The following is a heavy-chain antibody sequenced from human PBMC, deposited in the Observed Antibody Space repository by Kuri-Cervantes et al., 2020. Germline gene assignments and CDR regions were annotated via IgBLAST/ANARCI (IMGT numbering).Heavy chain of an antibody. CDR1: GFTISNNY. D-gene: IGHD1-26*01. J-gene: IGHJ4*02. Sequence: GESLKISCAASGFTISNNYVSWVRQAPGKGLEWASVIYSDGRTYYGDSVKGRFTISRHESKNTLFLQMDSVRVEDTAVYYCARGGSLSNSYYRYYFDFWGQGTLVTVSS. CDR2: IYSDGRT. CDR3: ARGGSLSNSYYRYYFDF. V-gene: IGHV3-53*04.